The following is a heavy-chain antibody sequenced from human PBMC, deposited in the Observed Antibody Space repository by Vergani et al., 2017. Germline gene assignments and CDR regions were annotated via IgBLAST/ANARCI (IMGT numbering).Heavy chain of an antibody. V-gene: IGHV3-30*01. CDR1: GFTFSSYA. Sequence: QVQLVESGGGVVQPGRSLRLSCAASGFTFSSYAMHWVRQAPGKGLEWVAVISYDGSNKYYADSVKGRFTISRDNSKNTLYLQMNRLRAEDTAVYYCAREMSGSYYPDAFDIWGQGTMVTVSS. CDR3: AREMSGSYYPDAFDI. D-gene: IGHD1-26*01. J-gene: IGHJ3*02. CDR2: ISYDGSNK.